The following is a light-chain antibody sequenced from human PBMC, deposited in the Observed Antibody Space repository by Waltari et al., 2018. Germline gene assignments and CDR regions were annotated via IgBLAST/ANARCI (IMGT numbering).Light chain of an antibody. CDR1: GLRSYY. Sequence: SSELTQDPAVSVAMGQTVTITCQGNGLRSYYASWYQQRPGQAPILIIYDKNNRPSGVPDRFSCSNSDNTASLTITGAQAEDEASYYCHSRDASGVGGSFGGGTKLTVL. V-gene: IGLV3-19*01. CDR2: DKN. J-gene: IGLJ2*01. CDR3: HSRDASGVGGS.